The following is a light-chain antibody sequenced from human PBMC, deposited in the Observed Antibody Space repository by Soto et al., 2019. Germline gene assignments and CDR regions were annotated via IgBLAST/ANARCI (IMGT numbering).Light chain of an antibody. J-gene: IGLJ3*02. CDR2: RNN. CDR1: SSNIGSNF. Sequence: QSVLTQPPSASGTPGQRVTISCSGSSSNIGSNFVYWYQQLPGTAPKVLIYRNNQRHSGVPDRFSGSKSGTSASLAISGLRSEDEAIYYCAAWDDSLSVVFGGGTKLTVL. V-gene: IGLV1-47*01. CDR3: AAWDDSLSVV.